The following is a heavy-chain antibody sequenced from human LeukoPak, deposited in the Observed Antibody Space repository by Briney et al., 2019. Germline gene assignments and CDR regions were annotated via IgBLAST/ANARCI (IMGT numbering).Heavy chain of an antibody. J-gene: IGHJ4*02. V-gene: IGHV4-59*01. Sequence: SETLSFTFTVSGGSIRSYYWSWIRQPRGKELEGIGYIYYSGSTNYDPSIKSRVTISVDTSKNQLSLKLSSVTAADTAVYYCARSEGSYYDSSGYSYRYFDYWGQGTLVTVSS. CDR2: IYYSGST. CDR3: ARSEGSYYDSSGYSYRYFDY. D-gene: IGHD3-22*01. CDR1: GGSIRSYY.